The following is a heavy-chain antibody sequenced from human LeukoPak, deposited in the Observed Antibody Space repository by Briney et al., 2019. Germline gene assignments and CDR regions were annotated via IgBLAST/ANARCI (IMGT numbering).Heavy chain of an antibody. D-gene: IGHD1-26*01. CDR2: INHSGST. J-gene: IGHJ4*02. V-gene: IGHV4-34*01. CDR1: GGSFSGYY. Sequence: SETLSLTCAVYGGSFSGYYWSWIRQPPGKGLEWIGEINHSGSTNYNPSLKSRVTISVDTSKNQFSLKLSSATAADTAVYYCARGLSGSYYPHFDYWGQGTLVTVSS. CDR3: ARGLSGSYYPHFDY.